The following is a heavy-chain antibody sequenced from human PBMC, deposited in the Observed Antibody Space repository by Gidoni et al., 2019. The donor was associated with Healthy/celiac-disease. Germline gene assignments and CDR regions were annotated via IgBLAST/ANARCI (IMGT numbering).Heavy chain of an antibody. V-gene: IGHV1-46*01. Sequence: VQLVQSGAEVKKPGASVKVSCKASGYNFTSYYMHWVRQAPGQGLEWMGIINPSGGSTSYAQKFQGRVTMTRDTSTSTVYMELSSLRSEDTAVYYCARDLDTAIDSSGSPDYWGQGTLVTVSS. J-gene: IGHJ4*02. CDR2: INPSGGST. D-gene: IGHD3-22*01. CDR3: ARDLDTAIDSSGSPDY. CDR1: GYNFTSYY.